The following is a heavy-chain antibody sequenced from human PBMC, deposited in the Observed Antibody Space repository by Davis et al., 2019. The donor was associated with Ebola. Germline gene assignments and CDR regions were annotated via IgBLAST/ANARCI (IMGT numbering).Heavy chain of an antibody. CDR3: ARESRDGYSRHGYYFDY. Sequence: ASVKVSCKASGYTFTSYAMHWVRQAPGQRLEWMGWINAGNGNTKYSQKFQGRVTITRDTSASTAYMELSSLRSEDTAVYYCARESRDGYSRHGYYFDYWGQGTLVTVSS. D-gene: IGHD5-24*01. J-gene: IGHJ4*02. V-gene: IGHV1-3*01. CDR1: GYTFTSYA. CDR2: INAGNGNT.